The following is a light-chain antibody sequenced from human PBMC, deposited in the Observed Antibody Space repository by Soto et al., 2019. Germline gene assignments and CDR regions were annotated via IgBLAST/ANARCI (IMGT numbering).Light chain of an antibody. Sequence: QSVLTQPAAVSGSPGQSITISCTRTSSDVGSYNLVSWYQQHPGKAPKVMIYEVTKRPSGVSNRFSGSKSGNTASLTISWLQAEDKADYYGSSYGGSYVFGTGTKVTVL. V-gene: IGLV2-23*02. CDR2: EVT. CDR3: SSYGGSYV. CDR1: SSDVGSYNL. J-gene: IGLJ1*01.